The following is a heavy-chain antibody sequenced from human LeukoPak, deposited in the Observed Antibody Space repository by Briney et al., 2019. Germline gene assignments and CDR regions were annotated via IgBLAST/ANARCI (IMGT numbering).Heavy chain of an antibody. CDR2: ISGSGGST. CDR1: GFTLSSYW. V-gene: IGHV3-23*01. D-gene: IGHD5-24*01. Sequence: GGSLRLSCAASGFTLSSYWMSWVRQAPGKGLEWVSAISGSGGSTYYADSVKGRFTISRDNSKNTLYPQMNSLRAEDTAVYYCAKDGYNYFYSDYWGQGTLVTVSS. CDR3: AKDGYNYFYSDY. J-gene: IGHJ4*02.